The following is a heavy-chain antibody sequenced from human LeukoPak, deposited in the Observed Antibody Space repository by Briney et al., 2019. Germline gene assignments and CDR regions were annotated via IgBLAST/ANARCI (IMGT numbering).Heavy chain of an antibody. J-gene: IGHJ4*02. CDR1: GGSFSGYY. D-gene: IGHD6-13*01. CDR3: ASPPYSSSDY. V-gene: IGHV4-34*01. Sequence: SETLSLTCAVYGGSFSGYYWSWIRQPPGKGLEWIGEINHSGSTNYNPSLKSRVTISVDTSKNQFSPKLSSVTAADTAVYYCASPPYSSSDYWGQGTLVTVSS. CDR2: INHSGST.